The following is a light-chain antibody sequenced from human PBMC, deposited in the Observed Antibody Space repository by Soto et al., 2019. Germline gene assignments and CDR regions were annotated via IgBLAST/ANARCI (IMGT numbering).Light chain of an antibody. CDR1: HSVTTH. J-gene: IGKJ5*01. V-gene: IGKV3-11*01. Sequence: EIVLTQSPGTLSLSPGERATLSCWASHSVTTHLAWFQQRPGQTPRLLIYDASNRAPGIPARFSGRGSGTDFTLTISRLEPEDFAVYYCQKRSNWPSITFGQGTRLEI. CDR3: QKRSNWPSIT. CDR2: DAS.